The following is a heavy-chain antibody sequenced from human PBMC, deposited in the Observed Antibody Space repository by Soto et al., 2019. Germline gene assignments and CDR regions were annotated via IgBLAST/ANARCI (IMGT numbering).Heavy chain of an antibody. CDR1: GFSLSTSGVG. Sequence: QITLKESGPTLVKPTQTLTLTCTFSGFSLSTSGVGVGWIRQPPGKALEWLALIYWDDDKRYSPSLKSRLTITKDTSKNQVVLTMTNMDPVDTATYYCAHGSSSLYTAMDTLGLSYFDYWGQGTLVTVSS. V-gene: IGHV2-5*02. CDR2: IYWDDDK. J-gene: IGHJ4*02. CDR3: AHGSSSLYTAMDTLGLSYFDY. D-gene: IGHD5-18*01.